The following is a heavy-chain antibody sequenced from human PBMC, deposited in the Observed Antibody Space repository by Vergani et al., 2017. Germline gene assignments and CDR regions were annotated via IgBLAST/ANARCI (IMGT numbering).Heavy chain of an antibody. CDR3: ARGVGGGYYYMDV. V-gene: IGHV4-34*01. CDR2: INHSGNS. D-gene: IGHD3-10*01. CDR1: GGSFSGYY. J-gene: IGHJ6*03. Sequence: QVQLQQWGAGLLKPSETLSLTCVVYGGSFSGYYWSWIRQPPGKGLEWIGEINHSGNSNYNPSLKSRVTISVDTSKNQFSLKLSSVTAADTAVYYCARGVGGGYYYMDVWGKGTTVTVSS.